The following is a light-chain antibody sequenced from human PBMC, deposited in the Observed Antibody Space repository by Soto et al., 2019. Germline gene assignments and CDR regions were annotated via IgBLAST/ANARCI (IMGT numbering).Light chain of an antibody. J-gene: IGKJ4*01. CDR1: QSVSSN. Sequence: EIVMTQSPATLSVSPGERATLSCRASQSVSSNLAWYQQKPGQAPRLLIYGASTRATGIPARFSGSGSGTEFALTISGLQSEDFAVYYCQQYNNRPPLTFGGGTKVEIK. V-gene: IGKV3-15*01. CDR2: GAS. CDR3: QQYNNRPPLT.